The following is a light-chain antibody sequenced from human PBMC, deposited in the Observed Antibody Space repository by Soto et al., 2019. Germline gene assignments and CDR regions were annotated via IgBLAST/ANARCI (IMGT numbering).Light chain of an antibody. CDR2: AAS. J-gene: IGKJ2*01. CDR3: QQANSFPYT. CDR1: QGISRY. Sequence: DIQMTQSPSSVSASVGDRVTITCRASQGISRYLAWYQQKPGRAPNLLIYAASSLPSGVPSRFSGSGSGTDFTLTISRLQPEDFATYYCQQANSFPYTFGQGTKVEIK. V-gene: IGKV1-12*01.